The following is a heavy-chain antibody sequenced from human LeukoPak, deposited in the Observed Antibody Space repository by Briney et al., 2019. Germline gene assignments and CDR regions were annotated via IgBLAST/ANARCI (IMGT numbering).Heavy chain of an antibody. J-gene: IGHJ6*03. V-gene: IGHV1-2*02. D-gene: IGHD3-10*01. Sequence: ASVKVSCKASGYTFTGYFMHWVRLAPGQGLEWMGWINPNSGGTNYAQKFQGRVTMTRDTSISTAYMELSRLRSDDTAVYYCARTYGSENYYYYYYMDVWGKGTTVTVSS. CDR3: ARTYGSENYYYYYYMDV. CDR1: GYTFTGYF. CDR2: INPNSGGT.